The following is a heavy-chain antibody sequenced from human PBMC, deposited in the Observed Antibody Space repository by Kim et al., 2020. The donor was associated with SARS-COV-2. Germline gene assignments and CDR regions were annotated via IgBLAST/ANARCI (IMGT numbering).Heavy chain of an antibody. CDR3: ASLSMIYGSHADY. CDR1: GYSFATYW. Sequence: GESLQISCKGSGYSFATYWIGWVRQMPGKGLEWMGIIYPGDSDTTYSPSFQGQVTISADKSINTAYLQWGSLKASDTAMYYFASLSMIYGSHADYWGQGTLVTVSS. CDR2: IYPGDSDT. D-gene: IGHD3-22*01. V-gene: IGHV5-51*01. J-gene: IGHJ4*02.